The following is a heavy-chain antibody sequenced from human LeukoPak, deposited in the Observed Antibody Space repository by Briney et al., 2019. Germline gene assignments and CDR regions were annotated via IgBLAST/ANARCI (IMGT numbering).Heavy chain of an antibody. D-gene: IGHD4-11*01. Sequence: ASVTVSCKASGGTFSSYAISWVRQPPGQGLEWMGRIIPIFGIANYAQKFQGRVTITADNSTSTAYMGRSGLRSEDTAVYYCARASNYVAGGLVPYYYGMDVWGQGATVTVSS. V-gene: IGHV1-69*04. CDR2: IIPIFGIA. J-gene: IGHJ6*02. CDR3: ARASNYVAGGLVPYYYGMDV. CDR1: GGTFSSYA.